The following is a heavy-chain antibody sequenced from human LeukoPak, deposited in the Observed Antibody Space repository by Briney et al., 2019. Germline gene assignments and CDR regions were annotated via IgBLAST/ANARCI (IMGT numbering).Heavy chain of an antibody. CDR3: ARVAYSGSYHDAFDI. CDR2: INPNSGGT. D-gene: IGHD1-26*01. J-gene: IGHJ3*02. CDR1: GYTFTGYY. V-gene: IGHV1-2*02. Sequence: ASVKVSCKASGYTFTGYYMHWVRQAPGQGLEWMGWINPNSGGTNYAQKFQGRVTMTRDTSISTAYMELSSLRSEDTAVYYCARVAYSGSYHDAFDIWGQGTMVTVSS.